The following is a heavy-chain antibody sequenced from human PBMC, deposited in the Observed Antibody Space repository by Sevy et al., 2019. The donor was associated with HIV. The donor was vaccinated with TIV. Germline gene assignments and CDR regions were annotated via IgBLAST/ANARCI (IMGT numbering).Heavy chain of an antibody. CDR2: IRGKPYGGTT. Sequence: GGSLRLSCTVSGFTFGDYTLSWVRQAPGKGLEWFAFIRGKPYGGTTEYAASVKGRFTISRDDSKSIAYLQMNSLKTEDTAVYYCTRVEGAADWGMDVWGQGTTVTVSS. CDR3: TRVEGAADWGMDV. D-gene: IGHD1-26*01. V-gene: IGHV3-49*04. CDR1: GFTFGDYT. J-gene: IGHJ6*02.